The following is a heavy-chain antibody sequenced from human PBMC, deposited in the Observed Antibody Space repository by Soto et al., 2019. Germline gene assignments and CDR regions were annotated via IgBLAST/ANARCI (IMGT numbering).Heavy chain of an antibody. CDR2: IWYDGSNK. CDR1: GFTFSSYG. Sequence: QVQLVESGGGVVQPGRSLRLSCAASGFTFSSYGMHWVRQAPGKGLEWVAVIWYDGSNKYYADSVKGRFTISRDNSKNTLYLQMSSLRAEDTAVYYCARDGVGIAVAGTFSGWFDPWGQGTLVTVSS. J-gene: IGHJ5*02. D-gene: IGHD6-19*01. V-gene: IGHV3-33*01. CDR3: ARDGVGIAVAGTFSGWFDP.